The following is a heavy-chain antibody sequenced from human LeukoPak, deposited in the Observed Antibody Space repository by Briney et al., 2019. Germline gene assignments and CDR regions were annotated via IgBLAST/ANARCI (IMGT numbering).Heavy chain of an antibody. CDR2: IYHSGST. D-gene: IGHD1-26*01. J-gene: IGHJ4*02. Sequence: PSETLSLTCTVSGYSISSGYYWGWIRQPPGKGLEWIGSIYHSGSTYYNPSLKSRVTISVDTSKNQFSLKLSSVTAADTAVYYCARVPRELPPRYWGQGTLVTVSS. CDR1: GYSISSGYY. CDR3: ARVPRELPPRY. V-gene: IGHV4-38-2*02.